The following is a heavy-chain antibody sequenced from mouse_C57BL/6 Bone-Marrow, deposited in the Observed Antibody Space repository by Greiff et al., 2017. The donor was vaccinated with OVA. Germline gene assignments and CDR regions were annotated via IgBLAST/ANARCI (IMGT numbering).Heavy chain of an antibody. Sequence: EVQLVESGGGLAKPGGSLKLSCAASGFTFSSYAMSWVRQTPEKRLEWVATISDGGSYTYYPDNVKGRFTISRDNAKNNLYLQMSHLKSEDTAMYYCARDRAGTRYFDVWGTGTTVTVSS. J-gene: IGHJ1*03. CDR1: GFTFSSYA. V-gene: IGHV5-4*01. CDR2: ISDGGSYT. CDR3: ARDRAGTRYFDV. D-gene: IGHD4-1*01.